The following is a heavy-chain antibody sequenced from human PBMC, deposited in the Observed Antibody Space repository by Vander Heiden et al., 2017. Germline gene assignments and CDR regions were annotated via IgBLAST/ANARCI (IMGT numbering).Heavy chain of an antibody. CDR1: GFSFSSYC. V-gene: IGHV3-30-3*01. J-gene: IGHJ4*02. CDR2: ISYDGSNK. D-gene: IGHD3-10*01. Sequence: QVQLVESGRCVVPPGRSLRLSCVASGFSFSSYCIHWVHQTPGKGLGWLAVISYDGSNKYYADSVKGRFTISRDNSKNTLYLQMNSLRAEDTAVYYCARDQGGSGSGSKGWGQGTLVTVSS. CDR3: ARDQGGSGSGSKG.